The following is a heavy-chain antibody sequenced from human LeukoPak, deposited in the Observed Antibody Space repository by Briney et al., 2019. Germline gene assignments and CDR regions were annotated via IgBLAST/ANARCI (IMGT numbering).Heavy chain of an antibody. Sequence: PGGSLRLSCAASGFTFRDYWMTWVRRAPGKGLEGVAHIKQDGSERYHGDSVKGRFTISRDNANNLVYLEMNSLGAGDTAVYFCARGWNYAFRFDYWGQGALVTVSS. V-gene: IGHV3-7*01. J-gene: IGHJ4*02. CDR2: IKQDGSER. CDR3: ARGWNYAFRFDY. D-gene: IGHD1-7*01. CDR1: GFTFRDYW.